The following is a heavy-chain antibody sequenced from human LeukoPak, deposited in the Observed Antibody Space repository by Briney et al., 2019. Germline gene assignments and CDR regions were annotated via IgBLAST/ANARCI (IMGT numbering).Heavy chain of an antibody. D-gene: IGHD4-17*01. CDR3: AVGVYGDYENWFDP. J-gene: IGHJ5*02. V-gene: IGHV1-8*01. Sequence: ASVKVSCKASGYTFTSYDINWVRQATGQGLEWMGWMNPNSGNTGYAQRFQGRVTMTRNTSISTAYMELSSLRSEDTAVYYCAVGVYGDYENWFDPWGQGTLVTVSS. CDR2: MNPNSGNT. CDR1: GYTFTSYD.